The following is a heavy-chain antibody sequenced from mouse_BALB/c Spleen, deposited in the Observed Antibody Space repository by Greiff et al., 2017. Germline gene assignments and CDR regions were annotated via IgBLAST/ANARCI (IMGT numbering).Heavy chain of an antibody. CDR1: GYAFTNYL. Sequence: QVQLKESGAELVRPGTSVKVSCKASGYAFTNYLIEWVKQRPGQGLEWIGVINPGSGGTNYNEKFKGKATLTADKSSSAAYMQLSSLTSDDSAVYFCARNGDYAMDYWGQGTSVTVSS. CDR2: INPGSGGT. J-gene: IGHJ4*01. CDR3: ARNGDYAMDY. V-gene: IGHV1-54*01.